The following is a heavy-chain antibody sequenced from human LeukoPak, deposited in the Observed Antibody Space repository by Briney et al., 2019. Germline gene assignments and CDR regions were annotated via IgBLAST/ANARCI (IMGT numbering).Heavy chain of an antibody. CDR2: ISDSGGST. V-gene: IGHV3-23*01. Sequence: GGSLRLSCEASGFTFSGYAMGWVRQAPGKGLEWVSAISDSGGSTYYADSAKGRFTISRDNSKSTLFLQMNSLRADDTAVYYCAKGGYCSSTTCSNTPFDYWGQGTLVTVSP. J-gene: IGHJ4*02. CDR3: AKGGYCSSTTCSNTPFDY. D-gene: IGHD2-2*01. CDR1: GFTFSGYA.